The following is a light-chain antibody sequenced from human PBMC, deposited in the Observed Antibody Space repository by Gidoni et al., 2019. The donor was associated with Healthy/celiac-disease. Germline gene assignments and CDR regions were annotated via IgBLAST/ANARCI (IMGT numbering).Light chain of an antibody. J-gene: IGKJ2*01. CDR3: QPYGSSPYT. Sequence: EIGLTQSQGTLSLSPGERATLSCRASQSVSSSYLAWYQQKPGQAPSLLIYGASSRATGIPDRFSGSGSGTDFTLTISRLEPEDFAVYYCQPYGSSPYTFGQGTKLEIK. CDR1: QSVSSSY. CDR2: GAS. V-gene: IGKV3-20*01.